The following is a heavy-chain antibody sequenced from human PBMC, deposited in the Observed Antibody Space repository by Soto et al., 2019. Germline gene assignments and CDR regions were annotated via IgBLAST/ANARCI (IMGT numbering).Heavy chain of an antibody. CDR3: ARGDPPLWFGE. V-gene: IGHV3-11*05. D-gene: IGHD3-10*01. Sequence: QVQLVESGGGLVKPGGSLRLSCAASGFTFSDYYMSWIRKAPGKGLEWVSYISSSSSYTNYADSVKGRSTISRDNAKNSLYLQMNRLRAEDAAVYYGARGDPPLWFGEGGQGTTVTVSS. CDR1: GFTFSDYY. CDR2: ISSSSSYT. J-gene: IGHJ6*02.